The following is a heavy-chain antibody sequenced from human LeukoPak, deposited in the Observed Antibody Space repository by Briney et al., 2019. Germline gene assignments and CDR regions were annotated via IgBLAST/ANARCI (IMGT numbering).Heavy chain of an antibody. D-gene: IGHD6-13*01. J-gene: IGHJ4*02. CDR3: ARDSPKAAAGNFDY. CDR1: GYTFTSYG. CDR2: ISAYNGNT. V-gene: IGHV1-18*01. Sequence: ASVKVSCKASGYTFTSYGISWVRQAPGQGLEWMGWISAYNGNTNYAQKLQGRVTMTTDPSTSTANMELRSLRSDDTAVYYCARDSPKAAAGNFDYWGQGTLVTVSS.